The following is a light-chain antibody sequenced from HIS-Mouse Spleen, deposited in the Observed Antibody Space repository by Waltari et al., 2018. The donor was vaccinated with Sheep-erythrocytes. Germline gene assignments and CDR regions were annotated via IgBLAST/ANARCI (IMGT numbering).Light chain of an antibody. Sequence: SYELTQPPSVSVSPGQTASNTCSGHQLGDKYAYRYQQKPGQSPVLVIYQDSKRPSGIPGRFSGSNSGNTATLTISGTQAMDEADYYCQAWDSSTAVFGGGTKLTVI. CDR1: QLGDKY. V-gene: IGLV3-1*01. CDR3: QAWDSSTAV. CDR2: QDS. J-gene: IGLJ2*01.